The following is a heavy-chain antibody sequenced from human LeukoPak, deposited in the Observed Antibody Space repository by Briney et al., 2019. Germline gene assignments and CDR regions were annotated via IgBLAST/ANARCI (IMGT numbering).Heavy chain of an antibody. D-gene: IGHD4-17*01. J-gene: IGHJ6*02. Sequence: GGSLRLSCAASGFTFSGSAMHWVRQVPGKGLEWVGRIRSKANSYATAYAASVKGRFTISRDDSKNTAYLQMNSLKTEDTAVYYCTANGDYGYYYYYGMDVWGQGTTVTVSS. CDR2: IRSKANSYAT. V-gene: IGHV3-73*01. CDR3: TANGDYGYYYYYGMDV. CDR1: GFTFSGSA.